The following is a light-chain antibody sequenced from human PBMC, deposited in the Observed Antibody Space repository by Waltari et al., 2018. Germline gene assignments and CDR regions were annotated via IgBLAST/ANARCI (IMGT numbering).Light chain of an antibody. CDR2: AAS. Sequence: TCRASQGISGYLAWYQHKPGQAPKLLISAASILQNGVPSRFRGSGSGTDFTLTISRLQPEDFATYYCQQANSFPLSFGGGTKVDIK. CDR3: QQANSFPLS. V-gene: IGKV1-12*01. J-gene: IGKJ4*01. CDR1: QGISGY.